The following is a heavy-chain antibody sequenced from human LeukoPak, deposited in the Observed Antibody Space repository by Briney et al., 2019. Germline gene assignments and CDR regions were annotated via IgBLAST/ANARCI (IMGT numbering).Heavy chain of an antibody. CDR2: IYYSGST. Sequence: KPSETLSLTCTVSGGSVSSYYWSWIRQPPGKGLEWIGYIYYSGSTNYNPSLQSRVTISVDTSKNQFSLKLSSLTAADTAVYYCARQPPLRNILTGYPDYWGQGTLVTVSS. D-gene: IGHD3-9*01. CDR1: GGSVSSYY. J-gene: IGHJ4*02. V-gene: IGHV4-59*08. CDR3: ARQPPLRNILTGYPDY.